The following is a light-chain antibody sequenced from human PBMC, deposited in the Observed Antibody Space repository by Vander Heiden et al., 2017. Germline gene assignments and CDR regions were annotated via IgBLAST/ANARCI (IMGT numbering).Light chain of an antibody. V-gene: IGKV1-39*01. J-gene: IGKJ1*01. CDR1: QSISSY. Sequence: DIQMTQSPSSLSASVGDRVTITCRASQSISSYLNWYQQKPGKAPNLLIYAASSLQSGVPSRFSGSGSGTDFTLTISSLQPEYFATYYCQQSDSTPWTFGQGTKVEIK. CDR3: QQSDSTPWT. CDR2: AAS.